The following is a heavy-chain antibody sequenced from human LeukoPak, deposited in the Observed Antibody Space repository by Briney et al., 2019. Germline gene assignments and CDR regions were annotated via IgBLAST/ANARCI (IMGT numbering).Heavy chain of an antibody. Sequence: GGSLRLSCAASGFTVSSNYMSWVRQAPGKGLEWVSVIYSGGSTYYADSVKGRFTISRDNSKNTLYLQMNSLRAEDTAVYYCARDSPLFGESNDAFDIWGQGTMVTVSS. D-gene: IGHD3-10*02. J-gene: IGHJ3*02. V-gene: IGHV3-53*01. CDR3: ARDSPLFGESNDAFDI. CDR1: GFTVSSNY. CDR2: IYSGGST.